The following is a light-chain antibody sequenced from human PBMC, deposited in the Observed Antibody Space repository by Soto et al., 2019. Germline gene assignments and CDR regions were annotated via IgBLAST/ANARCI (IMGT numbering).Light chain of an antibody. Sequence: EIVMTQSPATLSVSPGERATLSCRASQSVSSNLAWYQQKPGQAPRLLIYGASTRATDIPARFSGSGSGTEFTLTISSLQSEDFAVYYCQQYNNWTLTFGGGTKVEIK. CDR3: QQYNNWTLT. J-gene: IGKJ4*01. CDR1: QSVSSN. V-gene: IGKV3-15*01. CDR2: GAS.